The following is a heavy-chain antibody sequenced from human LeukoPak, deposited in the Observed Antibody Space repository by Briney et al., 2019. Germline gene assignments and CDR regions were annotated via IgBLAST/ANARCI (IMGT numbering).Heavy chain of an antibody. J-gene: IGHJ4*02. CDR1: GGTFSSYA. CDR2: IIPIFGTA. Sequence: ASVKVSCKASGGTFSSYAISWVRQAPGQGLEWMGGIIPIFGTANYAQKFQGRVTITADESTSTAYMELSSLRSEDTAVYYCARVAVKIGRYGSGSYYDYWGQGTLVTVSS. D-gene: IGHD3-10*01. CDR3: ARVAVKIGRYGSGSYYDY. V-gene: IGHV1-69*13.